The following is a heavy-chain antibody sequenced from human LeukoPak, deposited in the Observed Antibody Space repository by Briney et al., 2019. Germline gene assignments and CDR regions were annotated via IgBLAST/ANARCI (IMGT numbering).Heavy chain of an antibody. V-gene: IGHV4-30-4*01. J-gene: IGHJ6*03. D-gene: IGHD6-6*01. CDR3: ARVPAARPGYYYYYMDV. Sequence: SETLSLTCTVSGGSISSGDYYWGWIRQPPGKGLEWIGYISDTGSAYYNPSLKSRLTISVDTSKNQFSLKLTSVTGADTAVYYCARVPAARPGYYYYYMDVWGKGTTVTVSS. CDR1: GGSISSGDYY. CDR2: ISDTGSA.